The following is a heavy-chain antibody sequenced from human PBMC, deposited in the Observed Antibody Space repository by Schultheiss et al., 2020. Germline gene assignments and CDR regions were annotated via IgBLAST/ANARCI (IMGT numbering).Heavy chain of an antibody. D-gene: IGHD3-16*01. J-gene: IGHJ4*02. CDR2: ISSSTSTI. Sequence: GGSLRLSCKGSGYSFTSYWIGWVRQAPGKGLEWVSHISSSTSTIYYADSVKGRFTISRDNAKNSLYLQMNSLRAEDTAVYYCARGWGYWGQGTLVTVSS. CDR1: GYSFTSYW. V-gene: IGHV3-48*04. CDR3: ARGWGY.